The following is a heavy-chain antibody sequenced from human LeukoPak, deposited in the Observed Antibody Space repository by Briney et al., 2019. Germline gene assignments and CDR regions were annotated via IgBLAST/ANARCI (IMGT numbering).Heavy chain of an antibody. CDR2: IYYSGST. CDR3: ARQSLLWFGELLDYFDY. J-gene: IGHJ4*02. Sequence: SETLSLTCTVSGGSISSSSYYWGWIRQPPGKGLEWIGSIYYSGSTYYNPSLKSRVTISVDTSKNQFSLKLSSVTAADTAVYYCARQSLLWFGELLDYFDYWGQGTLVTVSS. D-gene: IGHD3-10*01. CDR1: GGSISSSSYY. V-gene: IGHV4-39*01.